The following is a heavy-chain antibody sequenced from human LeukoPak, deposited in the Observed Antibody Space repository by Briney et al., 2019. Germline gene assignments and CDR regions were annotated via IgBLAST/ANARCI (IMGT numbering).Heavy chain of an antibody. CDR3: AKDMEDSNGSGWSLGGY. CDR2: ISGSGGST. D-gene: IGHD6-19*01. Sequence: GGSLRLSCAASGFTFSSYAVSWVRQAPGKGLEWVSAISGSGGSTYYADSVKGRFTISRDNSKNTLYLQMNSLRAEDTAVYYCAKDMEDSNGSGWSLGGYWGQGTLVTVSS. J-gene: IGHJ4*02. V-gene: IGHV3-23*01. CDR1: GFTFSSYA.